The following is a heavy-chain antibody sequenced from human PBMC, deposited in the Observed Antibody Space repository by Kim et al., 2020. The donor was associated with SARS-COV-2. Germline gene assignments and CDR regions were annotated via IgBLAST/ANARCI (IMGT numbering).Heavy chain of an antibody. Sequence: GGSLRLSCAASGFTFDDYGMSWVRQAPGKGLEWVSGINWNGGSTGYADSVKGRFTISRDNAKNSLYLQMNSLRAEDTALYHCARVPYELLERRGSHYYGMDVWGQGTTVTVSS. V-gene: IGHV3-20*01. J-gene: IGHJ6*02. D-gene: IGHD1-1*01. CDR3: ARVPYELLERRGSHYYGMDV. CDR2: INWNGGST. CDR1: GFTFDDYG.